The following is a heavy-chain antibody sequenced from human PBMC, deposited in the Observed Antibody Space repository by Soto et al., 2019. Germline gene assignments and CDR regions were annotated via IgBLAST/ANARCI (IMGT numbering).Heavy chain of an antibody. J-gene: IGHJ4*02. CDR2: TYYRSKWYN. CDR3: ARSTTYYYDSSGSNFDY. Sequence: QVQLQQSGPGLVKPSQTLSLTCAISGDSVSSNSAAWNWIRQSPSRGLEWLGRTYYRSKWYNDYAVSVKSRITINPDTSKNQFSLQLNSVTPEDTAVYYCARSTTYYYDSSGSNFDYWGQGTLVTVSS. V-gene: IGHV6-1*01. D-gene: IGHD3-22*01. CDR1: GDSVSSNSAA.